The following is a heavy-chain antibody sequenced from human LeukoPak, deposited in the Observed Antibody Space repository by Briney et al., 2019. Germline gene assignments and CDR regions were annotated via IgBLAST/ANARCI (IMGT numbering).Heavy chain of an antibody. J-gene: IGHJ4*02. D-gene: IGHD3-9*01. CDR3: ARDRESTSYYDILTGYYDY. Sequence: ASVKVSCKASGYAFTGYYMHWVRQAPGQGLEWMGWINPNSGGTNYAQKLQGRVTMTTDTSTSTAYMELRSLRSDDTAVYYCARDRESTSYYDILTGYYDYWGQGTLVTVSS. V-gene: IGHV1-2*02. CDR2: INPNSGGT. CDR1: GYAFTGYY.